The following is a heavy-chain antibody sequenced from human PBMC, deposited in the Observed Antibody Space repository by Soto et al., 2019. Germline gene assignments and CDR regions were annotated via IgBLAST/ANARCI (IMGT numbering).Heavy chain of an antibody. CDR3: ARDRLLGNSFDY. CDR2: IWYDGSNK. D-gene: IGHD1-26*01. Sequence: QVQLVETGGDVVQPGRSLRLSCEASGFTFSTYCMHWVRQAPGKGLEWVADIWYDGSNKYYADSVTGRFTISRDNSKSTLYLQMNSLRAEDTAVYYCARDRLLGNSFDYWGQGSLVTVSS. J-gene: IGHJ4*02. V-gene: IGHV3-33*01. CDR1: GFTFSTYC.